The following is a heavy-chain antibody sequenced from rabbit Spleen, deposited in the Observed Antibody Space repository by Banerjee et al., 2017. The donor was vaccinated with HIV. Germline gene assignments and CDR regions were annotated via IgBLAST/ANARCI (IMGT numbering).Heavy chain of an antibody. V-gene: IGHV1S45*01. CDR3: ARDAGSSFSSYGMDL. D-gene: IGHD8-1*01. CDR1: GFSFSSSYY. CDR2: IAGCTSAFT. J-gene: IGHJ6*01. Sequence: QEQLEESGGDLVKPGASLTLTCTASGFSFSSSYYMCWVRQAPGKGLEWIACIAGCTSAFTYSATWAKGRFTCSKTSSTTVTLQMTSLTAADTATYFCARDAGSSFSSYGMDLWGPGTLVTVS.